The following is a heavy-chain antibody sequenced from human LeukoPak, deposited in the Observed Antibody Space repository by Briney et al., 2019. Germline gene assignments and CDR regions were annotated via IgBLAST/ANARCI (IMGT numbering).Heavy chain of an antibody. CDR1: GYSFTTYW. Sequence: GESLKISCKASGYSFTTYWIGWGRQMPGKGLEWGGIIYPGDSDARYSPSFQGQVTISVDKSISPAYLQWSSLQASDSGTYYCARWARGHSTNCQDYWGQGTLVPVSS. V-gene: IGHV5-51*01. J-gene: IGHJ4*02. CDR3: ARWARGHSTNCQDY. D-gene: IGHD2/OR15-2a*01. CDR2: IYPGDSDA.